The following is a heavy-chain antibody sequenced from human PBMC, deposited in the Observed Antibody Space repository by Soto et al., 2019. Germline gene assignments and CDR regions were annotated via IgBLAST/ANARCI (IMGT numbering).Heavy chain of an antibody. Sequence: QITLKESGPTLVKPTQTLTLTCTFSGFSLSTSGVGVGWIRQPPGKALEWLALIYWDDDKRYSPSLKSRLTITKDTSKNQVVLTMTNMDPVDTATYYCAHIHSSGYYSYAFDIWGQGTMVTVSS. CDR1: GFSLSTSGVG. D-gene: IGHD3-22*01. CDR3: AHIHSSGYYSYAFDI. J-gene: IGHJ3*02. V-gene: IGHV2-5*02. CDR2: IYWDDDK.